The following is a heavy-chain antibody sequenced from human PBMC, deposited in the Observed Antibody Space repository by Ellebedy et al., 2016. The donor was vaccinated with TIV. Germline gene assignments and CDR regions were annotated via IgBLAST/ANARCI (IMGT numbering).Heavy chain of an antibody. D-gene: IGHD2-15*01. CDR3: ARGGGISRATLAF. J-gene: IGHJ4*02. Sequence: ASVKVSXXASGYIFTSYDIGWVRQAPGQGLEWVGWMNPDSHNTGYAQKFQGRVTMTSDSSKRTAYLELSSLTSDDTAVYYCARGGGISRATLAFWGQGTRVTVSS. CDR2: MNPDSHNT. V-gene: IGHV1-8*01. CDR1: GYIFTSYD.